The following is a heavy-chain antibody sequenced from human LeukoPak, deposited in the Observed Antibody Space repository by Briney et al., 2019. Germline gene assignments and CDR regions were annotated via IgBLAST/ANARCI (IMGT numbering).Heavy chain of an antibody. J-gene: IGHJ5*02. Sequence: ASVKVSCKASGYTFTVYYIHWVRQAPGQGLEWMGWINPNNGGTNYAQKFQGRVTMTRDTSISTAYMELNRLTSDDTAVYYCARDRCSTTICYAVRRWFDPWGQGTLVTVSS. CDR3: ARDRCSTTICYAVRRWFDP. CDR2: INPNNGGT. CDR1: GYTFTVYY. V-gene: IGHV1-2*02. D-gene: IGHD2-2*01.